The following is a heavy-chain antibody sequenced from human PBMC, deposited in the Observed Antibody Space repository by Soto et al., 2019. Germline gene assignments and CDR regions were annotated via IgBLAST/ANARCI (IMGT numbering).Heavy chain of an antibody. Sequence: DVQLLESGGGLVQWGGSLRLSCVTSGFTFSTYGMTWVPQAPGKGLEWVSYGGSGGSRYYAESVKGRFTISRDNSKNTLSLEMNSLRAEDTATYYCVKFRGRAYPYYYMDVWGKGTTVTVSS. D-gene: IGHD3-10*01. V-gene: IGHV3-23*01. CDR3: VKFRGRAYPYYYMDV. J-gene: IGHJ6*03. CDR1: GFTFSTYG. CDR2: YGGSGGSR.